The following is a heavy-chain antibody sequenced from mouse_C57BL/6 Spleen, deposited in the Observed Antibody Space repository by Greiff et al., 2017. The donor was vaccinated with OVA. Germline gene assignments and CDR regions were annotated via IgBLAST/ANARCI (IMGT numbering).Heavy chain of an antibody. J-gene: IGHJ1*03. CDR3: ATGKWYFDV. D-gene: IGHD4-1*01. CDR1: GYSITSGYY. CDR2: ISYDGSN. Sequence: EVKLVESGPGLVKPSQSLSLTCSVTGYSITSGYYWNWIRQFPGNKLEWMGYISYDGSNNYNPSLKNRISITRDTSKNQFFLKLNSVTTEDTATYYCATGKWYFDVWGTGTTVTVSS. V-gene: IGHV3-6*01.